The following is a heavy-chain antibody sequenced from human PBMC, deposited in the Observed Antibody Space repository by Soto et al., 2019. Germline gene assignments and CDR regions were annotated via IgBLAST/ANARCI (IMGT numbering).Heavy chain of an antibody. J-gene: IGHJ6*02. CDR1: GGSISSGDYY. CDR3: ARFTHYYGMDV. Sequence: SETLSLTCTVSGGSISSGDYYWSWIRQTPGKGLEWIGYIYYSGSTYYNPSLKSRVTISVDTSKNQFPLKLSSVTAADTAVYYCARFTHYYGMDVWGQGTTVTSP. CDR2: IYYSGST. V-gene: IGHV4-30-4*01.